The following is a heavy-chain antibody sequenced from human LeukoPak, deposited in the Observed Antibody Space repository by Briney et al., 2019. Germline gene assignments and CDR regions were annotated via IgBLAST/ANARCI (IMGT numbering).Heavy chain of an antibody. J-gene: IGHJ4*02. D-gene: IGHD3-22*01. CDR1: GGSISSYY. Sequence: SETLSLTCTVSGGSISSYYWSWIRQPPGKGLEWIGYIYYSGSTNYNPSLKSRVTISVDTSKNQFSLKLSSVTAADTAVYYCARDGYYDSSGYYYLWGQGTLVTVSS. V-gene: IGHV4-59*12. CDR3: ARDGYYDSSGYYYL. CDR2: IYYSGST.